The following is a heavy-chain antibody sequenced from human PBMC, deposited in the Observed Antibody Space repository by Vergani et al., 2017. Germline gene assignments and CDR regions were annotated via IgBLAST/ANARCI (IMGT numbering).Heavy chain of an antibody. J-gene: IGHJ6*02. Sequence: EVQLVESGGGLVQPGGSLRLSCAASGFTFSSYWMSWVRQAPGKGLEWVANIKQDGSEKYYVDSVKGRFTISRDNAKNSLYLQMNSLRAEDTAVYYCAAGQKGAARSLSGYYYYYYGMDVWGQGTTVTVSS. CDR2: IKQDGSEK. D-gene: IGHD6-6*01. CDR1: GFTFSSYW. V-gene: IGHV3-7*03. CDR3: AAGQKGAARSLSGYYYYYYGMDV.